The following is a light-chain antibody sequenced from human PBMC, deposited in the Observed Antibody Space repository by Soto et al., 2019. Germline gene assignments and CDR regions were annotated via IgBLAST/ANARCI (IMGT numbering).Light chain of an antibody. V-gene: IGKV3-20*01. CDR3: QQYGSSPWT. J-gene: IGKJ1*01. CDR1: QSVNSNY. CDR2: GAS. Sequence: EIVLTQSPGTRSLSPGERATLSCRASQSVNSNYLAWYRQKPGQAPRLLIHGASSRATGIPDRFSGSGSGTDVSLTITKLEPEYFAVYYCQQYGSSPWTFGQGTKVEIK.